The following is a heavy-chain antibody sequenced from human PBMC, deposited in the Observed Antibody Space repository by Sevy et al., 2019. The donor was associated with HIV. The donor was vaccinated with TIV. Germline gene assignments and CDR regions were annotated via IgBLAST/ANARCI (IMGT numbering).Heavy chain of an antibody. CDR1: GFTFSNYF. Sequence: GGSLRLSCAASGFTFSNYFMNWVRQAPGKGLEWVSSISSGSSYIFYADSLKGRFTISRDNAKNLLYLHMNSLRAEDTAVYYCARGDYYGSLYYLDYWAPGTLVTVSS. D-gene: IGHD3-10*01. CDR3: ARGDYYGSLYYLDY. J-gene: IGHJ4*02. V-gene: IGHV3-21*01. CDR2: ISSGSSYI.